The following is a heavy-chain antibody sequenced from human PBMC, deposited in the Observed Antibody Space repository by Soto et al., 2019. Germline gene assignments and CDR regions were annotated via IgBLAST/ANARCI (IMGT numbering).Heavy chain of an antibody. D-gene: IGHD3-3*01. J-gene: IGHJ6*02. Sequence: QVQLVESGGGVVQPGRSLRLSCAASGFTFSSYGMHWVRQAPGKGLEWVAVIWYDGSNKYYADSVKGRFTISRDNSKNTLYLQMKSLRAEDTAVYYCGYNYDLWNDYGMDVWGQGTTVTVSS. CDR1: GFTFSSYG. CDR2: IWYDGSNK. V-gene: IGHV3-33*01. CDR3: GYNYDLWNDYGMDV.